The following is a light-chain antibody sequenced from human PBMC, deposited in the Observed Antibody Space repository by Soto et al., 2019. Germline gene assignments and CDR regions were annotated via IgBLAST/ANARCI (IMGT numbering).Light chain of an antibody. CDR3: QQYNNWPPIT. CDR2: GAS. CDR1: QSVSSN. Sequence: EIVMTQSTATLSVSPGERATLSCRASQSVSSNLAWYQQKPGQPPRLLIYGASTSATGIPARFSGSGSGTEFVLTISSLQYEDFAVYYCQQYNNWPPITFGQGTRLEIK. J-gene: IGKJ5*01. V-gene: IGKV3-15*01.